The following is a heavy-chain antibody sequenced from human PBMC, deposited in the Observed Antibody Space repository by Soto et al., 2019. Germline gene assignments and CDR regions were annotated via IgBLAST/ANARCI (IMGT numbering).Heavy chain of an antibody. V-gene: IGHV3-33*01. CDR3: ARASTDRFNWVRGVNPYYYYYGMDV. J-gene: IGHJ6*02. CDR1: GFTFSSYG. Sequence: GGSLRLSCAASGFTFSSYGMHWVRQAPGKGLEWVAVIWYDGSNKYYADSVKGRFTISRDNSKNTLYLQMNSLRAEDTAVYYCARASTDRFNWVRGVNPYYYYYGMDVWGQGTTVTVSS. CDR2: IWYDGSNK. D-gene: IGHD3-10*01.